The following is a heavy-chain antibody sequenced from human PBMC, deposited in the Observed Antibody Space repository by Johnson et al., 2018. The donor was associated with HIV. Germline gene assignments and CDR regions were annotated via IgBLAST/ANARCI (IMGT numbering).Heavy chain of an antibody. CDR3: ARLSMIVVLITPGAFDI. CDR2: IYSAGST. J-gene: IGHJ3*02. CDR1: GFTVSSSY. V-gene: IGHV3-66*02. Sequence: VQLVESGGGLVQPGGSLRLSCAASGFTVSSSYMSWVRQAPGKGLEWVSVIYSAGSTYYADSVKGRFTISRDNSKNTLYLQMNSLRAEDTAVYYCARLSMIVVLITPGAFDIWGQGTMVTVSS. D-gene: IGHD3-22*01.